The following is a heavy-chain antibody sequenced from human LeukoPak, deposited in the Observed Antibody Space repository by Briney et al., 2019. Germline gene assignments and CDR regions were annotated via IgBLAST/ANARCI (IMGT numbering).Heavy chain of an antibody. V-gene: IGHV4-59*01. CDR3: ARVPYGGLASLSDY. J-gene: IGHJ4*02. D-gene: IGHD6-25*01. CDR2: IYSSGGT. CDR1: GGSISSYY. Sequence: PSETLSLTCTVSGGSISSYYWSWIRQPPGKGLEWIGYIYSSGGTNYNPSLKSRVTISVDTSKNQFSLKLSSVTAADTAFYYCARVPYGGLASLSDYWGQGTLVTVSS.